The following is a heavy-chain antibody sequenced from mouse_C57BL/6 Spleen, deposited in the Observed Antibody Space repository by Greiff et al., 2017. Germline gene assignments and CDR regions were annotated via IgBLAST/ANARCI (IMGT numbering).Heavy chain of an antibody. CDR3: ARGLREWYFDV. D-gene: IGHD3-3*01. Sequence: LQESGPELVKPGASVKISCKASGYSFTDYNMNWVKQSNGKSLEWIGVINPNYGTTSYNQKFKGKATLTVDQSSSTDNVQLNSVASEDSEVYYSARGLREWYFDVWGTGTTVTVSS. V-gene: IGHV1-39*01. CDR2: INPNYGTT. CDR1: GYSFTDYN. J-gene: IGHJ1*03.